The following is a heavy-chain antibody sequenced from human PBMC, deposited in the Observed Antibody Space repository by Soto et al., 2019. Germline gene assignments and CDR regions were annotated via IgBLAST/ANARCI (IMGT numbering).Heavy chain of an antibody. CDR2: IWSDGSNE. V-gene: IGHV3-33*01. Sequence: QVQLVESGGGVVQPGRSLRLSCVASGFAFSSYAMHWVRQAPGKGLEWVAVIWSDGSNERYADSVKGRFTIYRDNSKNTLYLQMNSLRAEDTAVYYCARECGARRELGGSCFGGGWGQGTLVTVSS. D-gene: IGHD2-15*01. J-gene: IGHJ4*02. CDR1: GFAFSSYA. CDR3: ARECGARRELGGSCFGGG.